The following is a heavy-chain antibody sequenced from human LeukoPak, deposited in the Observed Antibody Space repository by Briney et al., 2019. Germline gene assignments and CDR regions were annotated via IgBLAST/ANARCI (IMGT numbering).Heavy chain of an antibody. V-gene: IGHV6-1*01. CDR3: ARDTDYGDYVVSGWFDP. D-gene: IGHD4-17*01. CDR2: TYYRSKWYN. Sequence: SQTLSLTCAISGDSVSSNSAAWNWIRQSPSRGLEWLGRTYYRSKWYNDYAVSVKSRITINPDTSKNQFSLQLNSVTPEDTAVYHCARDTDYGDYVVSGWFDPWGQGTLVTVSS. J-gene: IGHJ5*02. CDR1: GDSVSSNSAA.